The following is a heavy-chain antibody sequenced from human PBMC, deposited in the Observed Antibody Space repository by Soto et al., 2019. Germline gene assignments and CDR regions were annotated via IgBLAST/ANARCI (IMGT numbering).Heavy chain of an antibody. D-gene: IGHD3-10*01. Sequence: GGSLRLSCTASGFTFGDYAMIWFRQAPGKGLEWVGFITSKAYGGTTEYAATVKGRFTISRDDSKSIAYLQMNSLKTDDTAVYYCSRVPPNNRGAPLDYWGQGTLVTVS. CDR2: ITSKAYGGTT. J-gene: IGHJ4*02. CDR1: GFTFGDYA. CDR3: SRVPPNNRGAPLDY. V-gene: IGHV3-49*03.